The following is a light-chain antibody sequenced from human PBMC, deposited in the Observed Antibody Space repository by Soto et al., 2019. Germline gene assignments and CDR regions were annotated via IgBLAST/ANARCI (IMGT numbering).Light chain of an antibody. CDR2: EVS. CDR3: SSYTSSSTLV. V-gene: IGLV2-14*01. J-gene: IGLJ1*01. Sequence: QSALTQPASVSGSPGQSITISCTGTSSDVGGYNYVSWYQQHPGKAPKLMIYEVSNRPSGVSNRFSGSKSGNTASLTISGLQAEEVADYYCSSYTSSSTLVFGTGTKLTVL. CDR1: SSDVGGYNY.